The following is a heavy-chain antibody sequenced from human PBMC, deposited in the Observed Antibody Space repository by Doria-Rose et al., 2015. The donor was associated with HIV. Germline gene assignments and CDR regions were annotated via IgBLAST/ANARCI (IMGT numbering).Heavy chain of an antibody. Sequence: GPVLVKLTETLTLTCTVSGVSLSSPGMGVSWIRQPPGKALEWLANIFSDDVRSYKTTLKSRLTISRGTSKSQVVLTMTDMDPVDTATYYCARIKSSRWYHKYYFDFWGQGTLVIVSA. CDR1: GVSLSSPGMG. V-gene: IGHV2-26*01. J-gene: IGHJ4*02. CDR2: IFSDDVR. D-gene: IGHD6-13*01. CDR3: ARIKSSRWYHKYYFDF.